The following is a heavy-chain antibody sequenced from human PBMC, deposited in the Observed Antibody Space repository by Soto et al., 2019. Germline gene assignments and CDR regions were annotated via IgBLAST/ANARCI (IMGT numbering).Heavy chain of an antibody. CDR1: GYVFTKHW. V-gene: IGHV5-51*01. Sequence: GESLKISFKASGYVFTKHWIALVRQMPGKGLEWSGIIDPDDSDDRYRSSFQGQVTISVDKSNSSAYLRWYKLKTSDTATYFCARRASDPSGHYYPYNWFDSWGQGTPVTVSS. J-gene: IGHJ5*01. CDR3: ARRASDPSGHYYPYNWFDS. CDR2: IDPDDSDD. D-gene: IGHD3-22*01.